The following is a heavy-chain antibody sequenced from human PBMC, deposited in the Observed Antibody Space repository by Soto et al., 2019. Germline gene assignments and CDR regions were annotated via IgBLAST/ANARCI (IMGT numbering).Heavy chain of an antibody. CDR1: GYRFTSYW. Sequence: PGESLKISCKGSGYRFTSYWIGLVRPLPGKGLEWMGIIYPGDSDTRYSPSFQGQVTISADKSISTAYLQWSSLKASDTAMYYCARIYCSGGSCYGYYYYYYMDVWGNGTTVTVSS. J-gene: IGHJ6*03. CDR3: ARIYCSGGSCYGYYYYYYMDV. V-gene: IGHV5-51*01. D-gene: IGHD2-15*01. CDR2: IYPGDSDT.